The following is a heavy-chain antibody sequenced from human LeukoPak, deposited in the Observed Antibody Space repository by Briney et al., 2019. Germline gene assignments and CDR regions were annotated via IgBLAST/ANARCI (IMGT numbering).Heavy chain of an antibody. D-gene: IGHD3-9*01. CDR3: ARGGAGGYYDILSGYPPDY. CDR2: IYHSWST. J-gene: IGHJ4*02. V-gene: IGHV4-30-2*01. CDR1: GGSISSGGYS. Sequence: LSLTCAVSGGSISSGGYSWSWIRQPPGKGRECIVVIYHSWSTYYIPSLKSRGTISVDRSKNQFSLKLSSVTAADTAVYYCARGGAGGYYDILSGYPPDYWGQGTLVTVSS.